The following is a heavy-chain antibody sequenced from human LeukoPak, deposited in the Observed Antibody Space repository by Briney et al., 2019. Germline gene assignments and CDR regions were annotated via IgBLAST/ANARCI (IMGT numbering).Heavy chain of an antibody. D-gene: IGHD1-14*01. CDR2: ISYDGSNE. Sequence: PGGSLRLSCAAPGFTFSSFGMHWVRQAPGKGLEWVAVISYDGSNEHYADSVKGRFTISRDHSKNTLYLQMNSLRAEDTAVYYCAREVDRNFGLDVWGQGTTVTVSS. V-gene: IGHV3-30*03. CDR1: GFTFSSFG. CDR3: AREVDRNFGLDV. J-gene: IGHJ6*02.